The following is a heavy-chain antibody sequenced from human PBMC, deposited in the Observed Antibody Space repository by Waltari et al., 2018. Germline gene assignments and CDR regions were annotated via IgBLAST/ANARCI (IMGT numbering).Heavy chain of an antibody. D-gene: IGHD1-26*01. V-gene: IGHV4-4*07. CDR2: ISHGGGS. CDR3: ARDILVVGATRYFDY. J-gene: IGHJ4*02. Sequence: QVQLQESGPGLVKPSDTLSLSCSVPGDSLTTSSWRSPRQPPGKGLEWIGPISHGGGSNYNPSLKSRVTMSIDTSKNQFSLNLKSMTAADTAVYYCARDILVVGATRYFDYWGQGILVTVSS. CDR1: GDSLTTSS.